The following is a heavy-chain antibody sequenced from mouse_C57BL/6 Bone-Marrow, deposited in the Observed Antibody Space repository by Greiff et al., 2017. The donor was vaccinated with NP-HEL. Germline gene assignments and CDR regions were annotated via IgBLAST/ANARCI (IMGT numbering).Heavy chain of an antibody. Sequence: VQLQQSVAELVRPGASVKLSCTASGFNFKNTYMHWVKQRPEQGLEWIGRIDPANGNTKYAPKFQGKATITADTSSNTSYLQLSSLTSEDTAIYYCARDYSNLFDYWGQGTTLTVSS. CDR3: ARDYSNLFDY. CDR1: GFNFKNTY. D-gene: IGHD2-5*01. J-gene: IGHJ2*01. V-gene: IGHV14-3*01. CDR2: IDPANGNT.